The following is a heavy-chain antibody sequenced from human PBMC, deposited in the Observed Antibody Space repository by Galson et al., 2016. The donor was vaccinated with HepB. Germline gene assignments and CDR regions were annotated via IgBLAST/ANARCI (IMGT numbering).Heavy chain of an antibody. Sequence: SLRLSCAASGFTFSTSWMHWVRQAPGKGLVWVSRIDENGGITTYADSVQGRFTISRDNAKKTLFLRMNSLRDEGTAVYYCIRDLAGPFDSWGQGTLVTVSS. V-gene: IGHV3-74*01. J-gene: IGHJ4*02. D-gene: IGHD2-15*01. CDR3: IRDLAGPFDS. CDR2: IDENGGIT. CDR1: GFTFSTSW.